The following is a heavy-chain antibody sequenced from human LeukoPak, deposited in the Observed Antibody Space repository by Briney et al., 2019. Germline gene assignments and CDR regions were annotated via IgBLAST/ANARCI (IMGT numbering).Heavy chain of an antibody. Sequence: PGGYLRFSCAASGFTIRDYGLHRVRPGPGNSLEGVTLINGDGANNYHAFPVKGSITSTSAKSKNFLYLHMPNLKNEDTDFYYCAKDVRHDAFLVPCAYWGQGTLVTVSS. D-gene: IGHD3-3*02. V-gene: IGHV3-43*02. CDR2: INGDGANN. J-gene: IGHJ4*02. CDR1: GFTIRDYG. CDR3: AKDVRHDAFLVPCAY.